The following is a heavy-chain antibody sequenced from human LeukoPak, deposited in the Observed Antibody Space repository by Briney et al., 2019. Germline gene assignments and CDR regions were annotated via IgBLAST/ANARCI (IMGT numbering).Heavy chain of an antibody. J-gene: IGHJ5*02. V-gene: IGHV4-34*01. CDR2: INHSGST. D-gene: IGHD6-13*01. CDR1: GGSFSGYY. CDR3: ARGGIADGGHQNWVDP. Sequence: SETLSLTCAVYGGSFSGYYWSWIRQPPGKGLEWIGEINHSGSTNYNPSLKSRVTISVDTSKNQFSLKLSSVTAADTAVYYCARGGIADGGHQNWVDPWGQGTLVTVSS.